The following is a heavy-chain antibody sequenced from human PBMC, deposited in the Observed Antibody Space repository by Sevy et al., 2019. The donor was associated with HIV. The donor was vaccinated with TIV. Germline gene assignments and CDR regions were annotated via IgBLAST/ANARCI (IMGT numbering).Heavy chain of an antibody. J-gene: IGHJ4*02. CDR3: ASSKGDYYYGSGSLHADY. D-gene: IGHD3-10*01. Sequence: GGSLRLSCADSGFTFSSYWMHWVRQAPGKGLVWVSRVNSDGSSTSYADSVKGRFTISRDNAKNTLYLQMNSLRAEDTAVYYCASSKGDYYYGSGSLHADYWGQGTLVTVSS. V-gene: IGHV3-74*01. CDR2: VNSDGSST. CDR1: GFTFSSYW.